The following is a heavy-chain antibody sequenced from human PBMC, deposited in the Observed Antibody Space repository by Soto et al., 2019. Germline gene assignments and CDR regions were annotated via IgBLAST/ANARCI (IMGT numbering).Heavy chain of an antibody. J-gene: IGHJ4*02. CDR2: IWYDGSNK. V-gene: IGHV3-33*01. CDR3: ARADDYGVHFDY. CDR1: GFTFSSYG. D-gene: IGHD4-17*01. Sequence: QVQLVESGGGVVQPGRSLRLSCAASGFTFSSYGMHWVRQAPGKGLEWVAVIWYDGSNKYYADSVKVRFTISRDNSKNTLYLQMNSLRAEDTAVYYCARADDYGVHFDYWGQGTLVTVSS.